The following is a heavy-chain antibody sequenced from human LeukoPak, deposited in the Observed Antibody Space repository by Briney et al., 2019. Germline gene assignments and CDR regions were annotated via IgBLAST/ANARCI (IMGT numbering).Heavy chain of an antibody. V-gene: IGHV3-23*01. J-gene: IGHJ4*02. CDR3: AKGVNWNHPRVWDYFGY. Sequence: GGSLRLSCAASGFTFSTYAMSWVRQAPGKGLEWVSAISDSGASTYYADSVKGRFTISRDNSKNTLFLQMNSLRAEDTAVYYCAKGVNWNHPRVWDYFGYLGQGTLVTVSS. CDR1: GFTFSTYA. D-gene: IGHD1-14*01. CDR2: ISDSGAST.